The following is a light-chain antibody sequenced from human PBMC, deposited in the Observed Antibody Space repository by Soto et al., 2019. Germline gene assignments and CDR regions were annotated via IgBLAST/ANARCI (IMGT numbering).Light chain of an antibody. Sequence: DIQMTQSPSSLSASVGDRFTITCQSSQDISNYLNWYQQKPGKAPNLLIYKASYLASGVPSRFSGGGSGTEFTLTISSLQPDDFATYYCQQYSSYWTFGQGTKVDIK. V-gene: IGKV1-5*03. CDR3: QQYSSYWT. CDR1: QDISNY. J-gene: IGKJ1*01. CDR2: KAS.